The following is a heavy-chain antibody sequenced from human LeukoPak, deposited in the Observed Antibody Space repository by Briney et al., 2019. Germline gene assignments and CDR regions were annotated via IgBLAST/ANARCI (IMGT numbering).Heavy chain of an antibody. Sequence: GGSLRLSCAASGFTFSSYAMSWVRQAPGKGLEWVSAISGSGGSTYYADSVKGGFTISRDNSKNTLYLQMNSLRAEDTAVYYCAKSQWLVGGHYYYGMDVWGQGTTVTVSS. CDR3: AKSQWLVGGHYYYGMDV. CDR2: ISGSGGST. CDR1: GFTFSSYA. V-gene: IGHV3-23*01. D-gene: IGHD6-19*01. J-gene: IGHJ6*02.